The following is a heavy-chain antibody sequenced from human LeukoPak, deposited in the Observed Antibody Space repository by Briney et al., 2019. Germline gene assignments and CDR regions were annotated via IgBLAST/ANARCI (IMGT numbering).Heavy chain of an antibody. CDR1: GGTFSSYA. J-gene: IGHJ4*02. CDR3: ARGGPEMTTVTTIDY. Sequence: EASVKVSCKASGGTFSSYAISWVRQAPGQGLEWMGGIIPIFGTANYAQKFQGRVTITADESTSTAYMELSSLRSEDTAVYYCARGGPEMTTVTTIDYWGQGTLVTVSS. CDR2: IIPIFGTA. D-gene: IGHD4-17*01. V-gene: IGHV1-69*01.